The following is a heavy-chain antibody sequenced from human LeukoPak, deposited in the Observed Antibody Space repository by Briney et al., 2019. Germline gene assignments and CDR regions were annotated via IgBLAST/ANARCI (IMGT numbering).Heavy chain of an antibody. Sequence: SETLSLTCTVSGGSISSSTYYWGWIRQPPGKGLEWVGSIYYSGSIYYNPSLRSRVSISIDTSKNQFSLKLRSVTAEDTAVYYCARGHYYDRSNFDYWGQGTLVTVSS. D-gene: IGHD3-22*01. CDR2: IYYSGSI. J-gene: IGHJ4*02. CDR3: ARGHYYDRSNFDY. V-gene: IGHV4-39*01. CDR1: GGSISSSTYY.